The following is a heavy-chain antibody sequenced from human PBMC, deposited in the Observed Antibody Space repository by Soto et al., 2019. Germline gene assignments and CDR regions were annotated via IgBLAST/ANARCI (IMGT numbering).Heavy chain of an antibody. CDR1: GFTFTGYT. CDR2: ISGSSSHI. J-gene: IGHJ4*02. CDR3: AREGRQLVLDYFDF. V-gene: IGHV3-21*01. Sequence: GSLRLSCEASGFTFTGYTMNWVRQAPGKGLEWVSSISGSSSHIYYVDSVKGRFTISRGNAKNSLYLQMDSLRVEDTAVYFCAREGRQLVLDYFDFWGQGILVTVSS. D-gene: IGHD6-6*01.